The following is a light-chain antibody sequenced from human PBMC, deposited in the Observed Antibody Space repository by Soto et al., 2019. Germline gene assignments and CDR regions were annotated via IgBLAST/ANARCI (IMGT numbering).Light chain of an antibody. CDR1: SSDVGAYND. Sequence: QSALTQPASVSGSPGQSITISCTGTSSDVGAYNDVSWYQQHPGKAPKLIIYDVSNRPSGVSNRLSGSKSGNTASLTISGLQAEDEADYYCCSYITSTTYVFGTGTKVTVL. V-gene: IGLV2-14*03. CDR3: CSYITSTTYV. CDR2: DVS. J-gene: IGLJ1*01.